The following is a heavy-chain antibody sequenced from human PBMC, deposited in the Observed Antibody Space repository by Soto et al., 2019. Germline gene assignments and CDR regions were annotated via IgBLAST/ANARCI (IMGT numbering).Heavy chain of an antibody. CDR3: ARDRMTTAGRYPFDY. CDR2: IYYSGST. CDR1: GGSVSSGSYY. V-gene: IGHV4-61*01. Sequence: SETLSLTCTVSGGSVSSGSYYWSWIRQPPGKGLEWIGYIYYSGSTNYNPSLKSRVTISVDTSKNQFSLKLSSVTAADTALYYCARDRMTTAGRYPFDYWGQGTLVTVSS. J-gene: IGHJ4*02. D-gene: IGHD2-2*02.